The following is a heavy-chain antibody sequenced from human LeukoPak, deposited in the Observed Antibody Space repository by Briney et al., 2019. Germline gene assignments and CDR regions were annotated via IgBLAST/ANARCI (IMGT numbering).Heavy chain of an antibody. Sequence: ASVKVSCKASGYTFTGYYMHWVRQAPGQGLEWMGWINPNSGGTNYAQKFQGWVAMTRDTSISTAYMELSRLRSDDTAVYYCARGRSVHYYDSSGYYYAFYYWGQGTLVTVSS. CDR1: GYTFTGYY. CDR2: INPNSGGT. CDR3: ARGRSVHYYDSSGYYYAFYY. V-gene: IGHV1-2*04. D-gene: IGHD3-22*01. J-gene: IGHJ4*02.